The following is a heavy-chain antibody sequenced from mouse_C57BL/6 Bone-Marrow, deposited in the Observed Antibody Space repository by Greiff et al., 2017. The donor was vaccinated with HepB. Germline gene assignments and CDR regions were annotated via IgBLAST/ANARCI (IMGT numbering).Heavy chain of an antibody. CDR3: AREGGLRRDY. J-gene: IGHJ2*01. D-gene: IGHD2-4*01. CDR2: IYPGDGDT. V-gene: IGHV1-82*01. Sequence: QVQLQQSGPELVKPGASVKISCKASGYAFSSSWMNWVKQRPGKGLEWIGRIYPGDGDTNYNEKFKGKATLTADKSSSTAYMELRSLTSEDSAVYFCAREGGLRRDYWGQGTTLTVSS. CDR1: GYAFSSSW.